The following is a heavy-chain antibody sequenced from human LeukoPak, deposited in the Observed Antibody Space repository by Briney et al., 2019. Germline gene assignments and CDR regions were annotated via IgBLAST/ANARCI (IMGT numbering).Heavy chain of an antibody. D-gene: IGHD1-26*01. J-gene: IGHJ4*02. CDR3: ARDLTSGSLFDY. Sequence: GRSLRLSCAASGFTFSSYAMHWVRQAPGKGLEWVAVISYDGSNKYYADFVKGRFTISRDNSKNTLYLQMNSLGAEDTAVYYCARDLTSGSLFDYWGQGTLVTVSS. CDR2: ISYDGSNK. CDR1: GFTFSSYA. V-gene: IGHV3-30-3*01.